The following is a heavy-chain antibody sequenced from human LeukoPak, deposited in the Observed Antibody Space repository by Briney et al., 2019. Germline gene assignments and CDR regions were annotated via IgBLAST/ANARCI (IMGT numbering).Heavy chain of an antibody. J-gene: IGHJ4*02. CDR2: ISGSGGST. CDR3: ARHRAGYYDTSGYYYDY. V-gene: IGHV3-23*01. CDR1: GFTFSSYA. Sequence: GASLRRSCAASGFTFSSYAMSWVRQAPGKGLEWVSAISGSGGSTYYADSVKGRFTISRDNSKNTLYLQMNSLRAEDTAVYYCARHRAGYYDTSGYYYDYWGQGTLVTVSS. D-gene: IGHD3-22*01.